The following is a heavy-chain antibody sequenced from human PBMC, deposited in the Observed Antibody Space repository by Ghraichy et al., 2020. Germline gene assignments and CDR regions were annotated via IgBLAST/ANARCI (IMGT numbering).Heavy chain of an antibody. D-gene: IGHD6-13*01. CDR2: IYYSGST. J-gene: IGHJ6*02. V-gene: IGHV4-59*01. CDR1: GGSISSYY. Sequence: SETLSLTCTVSGGSISSYYWSWIRQPPGKGLEWIGYIYYSGSTNYNPSLKSRVTISVDTSKNQFSLKLSSVTAADTAVYYCAREAAAGEGYYYGMDVWGQGTTVTVSS. CDR3: AREAAAGEGYYYGMDV.